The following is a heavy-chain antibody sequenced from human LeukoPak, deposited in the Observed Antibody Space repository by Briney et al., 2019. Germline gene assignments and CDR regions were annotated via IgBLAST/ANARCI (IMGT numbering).Heavy chain of an antibody. J-gene: IGHJ3*02. Sequence: PGGSLRLSCAASGITFTIYGMHWVRQAPGKGLEWVAFILYDGNTKHYADSVKGRFTISRDNSKNTLYLQMNSLRTEDTALYYCAKDLNQLLLYDAFDMWGQGTMVTVSS. CDR3: AKDLNQLLLYDAFDM. V-gene: IGHV3-30*02. CDR2: ILYDGNTK. CDR1: GITFTIYG. D-gene: IGHD2-2*01.